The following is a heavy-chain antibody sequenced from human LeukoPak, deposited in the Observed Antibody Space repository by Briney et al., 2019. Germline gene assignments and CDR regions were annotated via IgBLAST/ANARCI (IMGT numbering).Heavy chain of an antibody. CDR1: GYGFSSYW. V-gene: IGHV5-51*01. CDR2: IYPRDSDT. J-gene: IGHJ4*02. Sequence: GESLKISCKGSGYGFSSYWIGWVRQMPGKGLEWMGIIYPRDSDTRYSPSFQGQVTISVDKSISTAYLQWSSLEASDTAMYYCASSVEVAGGRCFDYWGQGTLVTVSS. CDR3: ASSVEVAGGRCFDY. D-gene: IGHD6-19*01.